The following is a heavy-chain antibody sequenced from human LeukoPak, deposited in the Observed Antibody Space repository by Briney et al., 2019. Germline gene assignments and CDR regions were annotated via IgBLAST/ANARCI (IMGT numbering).Heavy chain of an antibody. Sequence: SETLSLTCTVSGGSISSGSHYWSWIRQPAGKGLEWIGRIYTSGSTNYNPSLKSRVTISVDTSKNQFSLKLSSVTAADTAVYYCARDVGLGRYSSGYPNWFDPWGQGTLVTVSS. CDR3: ARDVGLGRYSSGYPNWFDP. D-gene: IGHD3-22*01. CDR2: IYTSGST. CDR1: GGSISSGSHY. V-gene: IGHV4-61*02. J-gene: IGHJ5*02.